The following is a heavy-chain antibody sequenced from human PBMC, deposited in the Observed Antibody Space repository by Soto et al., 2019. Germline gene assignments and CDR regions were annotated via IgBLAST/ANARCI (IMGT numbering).Heavy chain of an antibody. CDR1: GGTFSSYA. D-gene: IGHD6-6*01. V-gene: IGHV1-69*13. Sequence: SVKVSCKASGGTFSSYAISWVRQASGQGLEWMGGIIPIFGTANYAQKFQGRVTITADESTSTAYMELSSLRSEDTAVYYCARTKSLAAATVYYYYGMDVWGQGTTVTVSS. J-gene: IGHJ6*02. CDR2: IIPIFGTA. CDR3: ARTKSLAAATVYYYYGMDV.